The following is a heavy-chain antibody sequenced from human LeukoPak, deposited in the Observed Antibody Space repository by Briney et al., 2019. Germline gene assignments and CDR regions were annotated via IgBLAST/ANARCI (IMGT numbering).Heavy chain of an antibody. CDR3: AKSRSYTVRDAFEI. V-gene: IGHV3-7*03. CDR2: IKQDGSEK. D-gene: IGHD3-10*01. J-gene: IGHJ3*02. CDR1: GFTFSSYW. Sequence: PGGSLRLSCAASGFTFSSYWMSWVRQAPGKGLEWVANIKQDGSEKYYVDSVKGRFTISRDNAKNSLYLQMNSLRAEGTAVYYCAKSRSYTVRDAFEIWGQGTKVTVSS.